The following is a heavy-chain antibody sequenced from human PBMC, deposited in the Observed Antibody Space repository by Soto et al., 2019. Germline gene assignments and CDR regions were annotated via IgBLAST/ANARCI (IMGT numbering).Heavy chain of an antibody. Sequence: QVQLVQSGAEVKKPGSSVKVSCKASGGTFSSYAISWVRQAPGQGLEWMGGIIPIFGTANYAQKFQGRVTITADESTSTAYMELSSLRSEDTAVYYCARASNWNHRRGYYYDGMDVWGQGTTVTVSS. J-gene: IGHJ6*02. D-gene: IGHD1-20*01. CDR3: ARASNWNHRRGYYYDGMDV. CDR1: GGTFSSYA. CDR2: IIPIFGTA. V-gene: IGHV1-69*01.